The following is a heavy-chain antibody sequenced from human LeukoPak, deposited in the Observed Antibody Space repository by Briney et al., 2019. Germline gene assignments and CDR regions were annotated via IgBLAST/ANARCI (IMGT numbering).Heavy chain of an antibody. D-gene: IGHD4-11*01. V-gene: IGHV4-34*01. CDR2: INHSGST. J-gene: IGHJ3*02. Sequence: SETLSLTCAVYGGSFSGYYWSWIRQPPGKGLEWIGEINHSGSTNYNPSLKSRVTISVDTSKNQFSLKLSSVTAADTAVYYCARRDLVQSDAFDIWGQGTMVTVSS. CDR1: GGSFSGYY. CDR3: ARRDLVQSDAFDI.